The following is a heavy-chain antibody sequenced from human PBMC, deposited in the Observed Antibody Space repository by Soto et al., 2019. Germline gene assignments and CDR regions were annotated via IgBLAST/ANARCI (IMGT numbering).Heavy chain of an antibody. J-gene: IGHJ6*02. V-gene: IGHV1-18*01. CDR3: ARSSIYYGIEV. CDR2: ISAYNGNT. D-gene: IGHD2-2*01. Sequence: ASVKVSCKGSGYTFTSYGISWVRQAPGQGLEWMGWISAYNGNTNYAQKLQGRVTMTTDTSTSTAYMELRSLSPDDTAVYYCARSSIYYGIEVWGQGTTVTVSS. CDR1: GYTFTSYG.